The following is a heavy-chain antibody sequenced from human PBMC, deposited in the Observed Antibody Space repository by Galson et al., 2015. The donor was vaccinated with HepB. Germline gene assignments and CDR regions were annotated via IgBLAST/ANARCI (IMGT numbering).Heavy chain of an antibody. Sequence: LRLSCAASGFTFSRYAMHWVRQAPGKGLECVALRDSVKGRFTISRDYSKGTLYLQMNSLRDEDTAIYYCARSPAAAAFFDFWGQGTLLTVSS. D-gene: IGHD6-13*01. CDR1: GFTFSRYA. CDR3: ARSPAAAAFFDF. J-gene: IGHJ4*02. CDR2: R. V-gene: IGHV3-33*01.